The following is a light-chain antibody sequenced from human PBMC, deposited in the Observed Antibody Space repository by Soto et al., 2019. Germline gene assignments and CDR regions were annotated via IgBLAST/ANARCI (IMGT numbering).Light chain of an antibody. J-gene: IGKJ5*01. V-gene: IGKV1-8*01. CDR2: AAS. Sequence: CRASQGISSYLASYQQKPGKAPKLLIYAASTLQSGVPSRFSGSGSGTDFTLTISCLQSEDFATYYCQKYYSYPINFGQGTRLEIK. CDR3: QKYYSYPIN. CDR1: QGISSY.